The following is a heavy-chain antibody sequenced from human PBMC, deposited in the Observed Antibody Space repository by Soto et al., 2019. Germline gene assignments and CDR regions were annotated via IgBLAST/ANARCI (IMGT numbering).Heavy chain of an antibody. D-gene: IGHD1-7*01. Sequence: QVQLQQWGAGLLKPSETLCLTCAVSGGSFSGYYWSWIRQPPGKGLEWIGEMNDSGNTKYNASLESRVAISVDTSKGHFSLTLTSVTAADTAVYYCASPRWNYIYWGQGTLVAVSS. CDR1: GGSFSGYY. CDR3: ASPRWNYIY. CDR2: MNDSGNT. V-gene: IGHV4-34*01. J-gene: IGHJ4*02.